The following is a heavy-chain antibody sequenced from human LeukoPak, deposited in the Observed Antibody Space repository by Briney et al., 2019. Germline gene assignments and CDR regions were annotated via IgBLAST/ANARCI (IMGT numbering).Heavy chain of an antibody. CDR1: GFTFSSYW. V-gene: IGHV3-7*01. J-gene: IGHJ4*02. D-gene: IGHD2-15*01. CDR3: ARDWAYCSGGSCYSNY. Sequence: GGSLRLSCAASGFTFSSYWMSWVRQAPGKGLEWVANIKQDGSEKYYVDSVKGRFTISRDNAKNSLYLQMNSLRAEDTAVYCCARDWAYCSGGSCYSNYWGQGTLVTVSS. CDR2: IKQDGSEK.